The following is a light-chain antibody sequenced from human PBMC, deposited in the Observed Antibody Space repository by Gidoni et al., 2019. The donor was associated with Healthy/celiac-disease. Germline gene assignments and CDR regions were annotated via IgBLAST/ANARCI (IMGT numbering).Light chain of an antibody. V-gene: IGKV4-1*01. CDR3: QQYYSTPPT. CDR2: WAS. J-gene: IGKJ1*01. Sequence: DIVMTQSPDSLAVSLGERATINCKSSQSVLYSSNNKNYLAWYQQKPGQPPKLLIYWASTRESGVPDRFSGGGSRTDITLTSSSLQAEDVAVYYCQQYYSTPPTFGQGTKVEIK. CDR1: QSVLYSSNNKNY.